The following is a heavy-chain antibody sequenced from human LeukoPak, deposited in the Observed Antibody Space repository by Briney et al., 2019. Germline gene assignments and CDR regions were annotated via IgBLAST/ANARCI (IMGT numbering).Heavy chain of an antibody. CDR2: IYYSGST. D-gene: IGHD3-10*01. J-gene: IGHJ4*02. V-gene: IGHV4-39*01. Sequence: SETLSLTCTVSGGSISSSSYYWGWIRQPPGKGLEWIGSIYYSGSTYYNPSLKSRVTISVDTSKNQFSLKLSSVTAADTAVYYCASLNYYGSGPRDYWGQGTLVTVSS. CDR3: ASLNYYGSGPRDY. CDR1: GGSISSSSYY.